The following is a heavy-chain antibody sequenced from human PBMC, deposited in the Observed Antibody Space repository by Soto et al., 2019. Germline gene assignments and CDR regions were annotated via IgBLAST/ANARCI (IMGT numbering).Heavy chain of an antibody. V-gene: IGHV3-15*01. CDR3: ATMGLYCSGGSCYSDN. D-gene: IGHD2-15*01. CDR1: GFLFPNAW. J-gene: IGHJ4*02. Sequence: EVQLVESGGGLVKPGGSLRLSCAGSGFLFPNAWMSWFRQAPGKGLEWVGHIKNKGDGGTADHAAAVKGRFVISRDDPESMVFLQMNSLKVEDTAVYYCATMGLYCSGGSCYSDNWGQGALVTVSS. CDR2: IKNKGDGGTA.